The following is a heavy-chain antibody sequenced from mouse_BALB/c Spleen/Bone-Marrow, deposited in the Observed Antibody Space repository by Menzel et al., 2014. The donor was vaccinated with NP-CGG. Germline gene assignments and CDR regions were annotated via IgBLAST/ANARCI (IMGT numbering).Heavy chain of an antibody. CDR3: ARSRYDGTYWYFDV. V-gene: IGHV1-69*02. J-gene: IGHJ1*01. CDR1: GYTFTSYW. CDR2: IDPSDSYT. Sequence: QVQLQQSGPELVKPGASVKISCKASGYTFTSYWTHWVKQRPGQGLEWIGEIDPSDSYTNYNQKFKGKATLTVGKSSSTAYMQLKSLTSEDSAVYYCARSRYDGTYWYFDVWGAGTTVTVSS. D-gene: IGHD2-14*01.